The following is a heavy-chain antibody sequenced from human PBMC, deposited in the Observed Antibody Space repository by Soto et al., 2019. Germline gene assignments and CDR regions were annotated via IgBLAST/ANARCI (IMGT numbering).Heavy chain of an antibody. Sequence: ETLSLTCTVSGGSINNFSWGWLRQPAGKGLEWIGRIFGNGVTNYSPSFNSRVTMSMDTSTHQLSMRLMSVTATDTDVYFCARDQGVVITADSWFDPWGQGTLVTVSS. CDR3: ARDQGVVITADSWFDP. CDR2: IFGNGVT. CDR1: GGSINNFS. D-gene: IGHD3-16*01. J-gene: IGHJ5*02. V-gene: IGHV4-4*07.